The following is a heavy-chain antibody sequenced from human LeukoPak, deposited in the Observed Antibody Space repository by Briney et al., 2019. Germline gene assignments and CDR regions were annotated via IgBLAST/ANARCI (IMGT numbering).Heavy chain of an antibody. J-gene: IGHJ1*01. D-gene: IGHD6-13*01. V-gene: IGHV3-30-3*01. CDR2: ISYDGSNK. CDR3: ALGPEDSSSWEGDFQH. Sequence: PGGSLRLSCAASGFTFSSYAMHWVRQAPGKGLEWVAVISYDGSNKYYADSVKGRFTISRDNSKNTLYLQMNSLRAEDTAVYYCALGPEDSSSWEGDFQHWGQGTLVTVSS. CDR1: GFTFSSYA.